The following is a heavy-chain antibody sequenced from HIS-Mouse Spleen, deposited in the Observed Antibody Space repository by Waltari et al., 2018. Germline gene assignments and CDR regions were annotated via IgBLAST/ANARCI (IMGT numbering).Heavy chain of an antibody. J-gene: IGHJ4*02. Sequence: QLQLQESGPGLVKPSETLSLTCTVSGGSISSSSYYWGWIRQPPGTGLEWIGSIYYSGSTYYNPSLKSRVTISVDTSKNQFSLKLSSVTAADTAVYYCARESPAAAGLGRYFDYWGQGTLVTVSS. CDR1: GGSISSSSYY. V-gene: IGHV4-39*07. CDR3: ARESPAAAGLGRYFDY. CDR2: IYYSGST. D-gene: IGHD6-13*01.